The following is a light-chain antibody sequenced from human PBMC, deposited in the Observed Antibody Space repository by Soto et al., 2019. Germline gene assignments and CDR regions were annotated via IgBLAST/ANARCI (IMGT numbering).Light chain of an antibody. CDR1: QSVSSSF. V-gene: IGKV3-20*01. Sequence: EIVLTQSPDTLSLSPGERATLSCRASQSVSSSFIAWYRQKPGQPPRLLIYRASTRATGIPDRFTGSGSGTDFTLTISRLEPEDFAVYYCQQYESSPLTFGGGNKVEIK. CDR3: QQYESSPLT. J-gene: IGKJ4*01. CDR2: RAS.